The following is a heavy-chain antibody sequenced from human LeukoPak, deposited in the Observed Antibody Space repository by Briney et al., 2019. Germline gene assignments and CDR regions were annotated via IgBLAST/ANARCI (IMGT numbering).Heavy chain of an antibody. Sequence: GGSLRLSCAASGFTFDKYWMTWVRQAPGKGLEWVASINQDGSTKYYVDSVKGRFTISRDNSKNTLYLQMNSLRAEDTAVYYCAKDEYDFWSGFDYWGQGTLVTVSS. CDR2: INQDGSTK. CDR1: GFTFDKYW. D-gene: IGHD3-3*01. CDR3: AKDEYDFWSGFDY. V-gene: IGHV3-7*01. J-gene: IGHJ4*02.